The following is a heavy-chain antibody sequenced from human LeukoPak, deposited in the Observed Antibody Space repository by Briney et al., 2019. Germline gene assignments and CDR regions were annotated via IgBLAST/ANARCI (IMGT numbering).Heavy chain of an antibody. Sequence: PGGSLRLSCAASGFPVSSNYMSWVRQAPGKGLEWVSVIYSGGSTYYADSVKGRFTISRDNSKNTLYLQMNSLRAEDTAVYYCASTATWIQHYWGQGTLVTVSS. CDR2: IYSGGST. CDR3: ASTATWIQHY. J-gene: IGHJ4*02. CDR1: GFPVSSNY. D-gene: IGHD5-18*01. V-gene: IGHV3-66*01.